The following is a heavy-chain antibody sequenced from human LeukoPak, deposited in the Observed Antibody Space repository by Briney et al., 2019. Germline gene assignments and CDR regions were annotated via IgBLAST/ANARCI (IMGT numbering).Heavy chain of an antibody. V-gene: IGHV3-23*01. J-gene: IGHJ3*02. CDR2: ISGSGGST. Sequence: GGSLGLSCAASGFTFSSYAMSWVRQAPGKGLEWVSAISGSGGSTYYADSVKGRFTISRDNSKNTLYLQMNSLRAEDTAVYYCATDYGGNSDAFDIWGQGTMVTVSS. CDR1: GFTFSSYA. D-gene: IGHD4-23*01. CDR3: ATDYGGNSDAFDI.